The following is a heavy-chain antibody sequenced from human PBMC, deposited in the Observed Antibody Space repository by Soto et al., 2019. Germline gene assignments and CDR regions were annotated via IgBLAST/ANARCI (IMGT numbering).Heavy chain of an antibody. CDR3: ARVKWELMGAFDI. V-gene: IGHV1-3*01. Sequence: ASVKVSCKASGYTFTSYAMHWVRQAPGQRLEWMGWINAGNGNTKYSQKFQGRVTITRDTSASTAYMELRGLRSDDTAVYYCARVKWELMGAFDIWGQGTMVTVSS. CDR1: GYTFTSYA. J-gene: IGHJ3*02. CDR2: INAGNGNT. D-gene: IGHD1-26*01.